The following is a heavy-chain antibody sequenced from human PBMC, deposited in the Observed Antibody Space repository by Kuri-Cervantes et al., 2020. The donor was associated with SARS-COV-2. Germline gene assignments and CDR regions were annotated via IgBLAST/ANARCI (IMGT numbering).Heavy chain of an antibody. Sequence: GGSLRLSCAASGFTFSDYYMSWIRQAPGKGLEWVSYISSSGSTIYYADSVKGRFTISRDNAKNSLYLQMNSLRAEDTAVYYCARGVVPAAIRYYYYYYYMDVWGKGTTVNRLL. J-gene: IGHJ6*03. CDR3: ARGVVPAAIRYYYYYYYMDV. V-gene: IGHV3-11*04. CDR2: ISSSGSTI. D-gene: IGHD2-2*02. CDR1: GFTFSDYY.